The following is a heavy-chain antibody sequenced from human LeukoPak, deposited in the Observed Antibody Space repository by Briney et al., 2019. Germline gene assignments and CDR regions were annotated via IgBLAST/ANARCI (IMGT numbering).Heavy chain of an antibody. V-gene: IGHV3-23*01. CDR2: ISGSGGST. Sequence: GGSLRLSCAASGFTFSSYAMSWARQAPGKGLEWVSAISGSGGSTYYADSVKGRFTISRDNSKNTLYLQMNSLRAEDTAVYYCVGYSFTYYYYGMDVWGQGTTVTVSS. CDR1: GFTFSSYA. D-gene: IGHD2-15*01. CDR3: VGYSFTYYYYGMDV. J-gene: IGHJ6*02.